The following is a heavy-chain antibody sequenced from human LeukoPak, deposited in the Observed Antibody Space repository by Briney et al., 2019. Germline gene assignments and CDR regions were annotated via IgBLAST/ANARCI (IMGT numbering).Heavy chain of an antibody. CDR3: AREIKKETTVDY. Sequence: SETLSLTCAVYGGSFSGYYWSWIRQPPGKGLEWVGEINHSGSTNYNPSLKSRVTISVDTSKNQFSLKLSSVTAADTAVYYCAREIKKETTVDYWGQGTLVTVSS. V-gene: IGHV4-34*09. J-gene: IGHJ4*02. D-gene: IGHD4-11*01. CDR2: INHSGST. CDR1: GGSFSGYY.